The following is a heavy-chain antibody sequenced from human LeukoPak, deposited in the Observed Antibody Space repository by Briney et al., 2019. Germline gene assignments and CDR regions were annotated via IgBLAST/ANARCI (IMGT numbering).Heavy chain of an antibody. CDR3: AKSPSASGYYYYYYAVDV. CDR2: ISGSSGST. V-gene: IGHV3-23*01. D-gene: IGHD6-25*01. Sequence: GGSQRLSCAASGFTFTNYAMNWVRQAPGKGLEWVSSISGSSGSTYYADSVKGRFTISRDNSKNTLYLQMNSLRAEDTAVYYCAKSPSASGYYYYYYAVDVWGQGTTVTVSS. J-gene: IGHJ6*02. CDR1: GFTFTNYA.